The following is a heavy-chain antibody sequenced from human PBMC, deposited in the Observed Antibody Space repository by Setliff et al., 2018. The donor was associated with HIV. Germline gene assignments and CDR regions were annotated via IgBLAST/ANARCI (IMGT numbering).Heavy chain of an antibody. Sequence: ASVKVSCKASGYTFTSYPLHWVRQAPGQRLEWMGWINPGNGNTKYSQNFQGRVTITRDTSATTVYMELSSLRSEDTAVYYCARDERDYDFWNGYAYYMDVWGKGTTVTVSS. CDR3: ARDERDYDFWNGYAYYMDV. J-gene: IGHJ6*03. D-gene: IGHD3-3*01. CDR2: INPGNGNT. V-gene: IGHV1-3*01. CDR1: GYTFTSYP.